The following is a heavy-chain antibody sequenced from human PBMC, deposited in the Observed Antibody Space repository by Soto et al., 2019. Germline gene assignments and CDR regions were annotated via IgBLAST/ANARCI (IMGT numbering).Heavy chain of an antibody. D-gene: IGHD3-16*02. Sequence: GGSLRLSCAASGFTFSSYEMNWVRQAPGKGLEWVSYISSSGSTIYYADSVKGRFTISRDNAKNSLYLQMNSLRAEDTAVYYCARDAHYDYVWGSYRPVTDAFDIWGQGAMVTVSS. CDR2: ISSSGSTI. J-gene: IGHJ3*02. CDR1: GFTFSSYE. CDR3: ARDAHYDYVWGSYRPVTDAFDI. V-gene: IGHV3-48*03.